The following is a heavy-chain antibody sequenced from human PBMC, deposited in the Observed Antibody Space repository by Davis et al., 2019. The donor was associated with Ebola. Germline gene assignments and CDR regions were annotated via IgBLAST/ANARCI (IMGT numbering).Heavy chain of an antibody. CDR3: APDYGDYAEYFQH. CDR2: ISSSSSYI. V-gene: IGHV3-21*01. CDR1: GFTFSSYS. J-gene: IGHJ1*01. Sequence: GESLKISCAASGFTFSSYSMNWVRQAPGKGLEWVSSISSSSSYIYYADSVKGRFTISRDNAKNSLYLQMNSLRAEDTAVYYCAPDYGDYAEYFQHWGQGTLVTVSS. D-gene: IGHD4-17*01.